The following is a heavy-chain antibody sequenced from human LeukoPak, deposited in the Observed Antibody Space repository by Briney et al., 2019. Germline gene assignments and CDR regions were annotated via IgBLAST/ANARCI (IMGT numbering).Heavy chain of an antibody. V-gene: IGHV6-1*01. CDR3: ARDGMAVAVGYFDL. CDR2: TYYRSKWYN. J-gene: IGHJ2*01. CDR1: GDSVSSNSAT. D-gene: IGHD6-19*01. Sequence: SQTLSLTCAISGDSVSSNSATWNWIRQSPSRGLEWLRRTYYRSKWYNDYAASVKSRITIKPDTSKNQFSLQLNSVTPEDTAVYYCARDGMAVAVGYFDLWGRGTLVTVSS.